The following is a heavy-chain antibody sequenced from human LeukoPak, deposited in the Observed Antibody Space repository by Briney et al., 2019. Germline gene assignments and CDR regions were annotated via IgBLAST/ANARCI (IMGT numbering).Heavy chain of an antibody. D-gene: IGHD4-17*01. CDR1: GGTFSSYA. CDR3: ARVSLITVTTLEF. CDR2: IIPIFGTA. V-gene: IGHV1-69*13. Sequence: SVKVSCKASGGTFSSYAISWVRQAPGQGLEWMGGIIPIFGTANYAQKFQGRVTITADESTSTAYMELSSLRSDDTAVYYCARVSLITVTTLEFWGQGTLVTVSS. J-gene: IGHJ4*02.